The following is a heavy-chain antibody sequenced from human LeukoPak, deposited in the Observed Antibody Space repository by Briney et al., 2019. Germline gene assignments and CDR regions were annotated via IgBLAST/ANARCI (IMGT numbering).Heavy chain of an antibody. Sequence: SVKVSCKASGYTFTSYDINWVRQATGQGLEWMGGIIPIFGTANYAQKFQGRVTITADESTSTAYMELSSLRSEDTAVYYCARGGYCSSTSCADAFDIWGQGTMVTVSS. CDR1: GYTFTSYD. CDR2: IIPIFGTA. J-gene: IGHJ3*02. CDR3: ARGGYCSSTSCADAFDI. D-gene: IGHD2-2*01. V-gene: IGHV1-69*13.